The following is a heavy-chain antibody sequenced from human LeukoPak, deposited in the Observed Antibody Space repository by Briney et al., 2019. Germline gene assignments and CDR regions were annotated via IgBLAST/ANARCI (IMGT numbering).Heavy chain of an antibody. Sequence: GGSLRLSCAASGFTFSIYSMNWVRQAPGKGLEWVSSISSSSNYIYYADSVKGRFTISRDNAKNSLYLQMNSLRAEDTAVYYCARDRGGTSLFEADYWGQGTLVTVSS. CDR2: ISSSSNYI. D-gene: IGHD3-10*01. CDR1: GFTFSIYS. V-gene: IGHV3-21*01. CDR3: ARDRGGTSLFEADY. J-gene: IGHJ4*02.